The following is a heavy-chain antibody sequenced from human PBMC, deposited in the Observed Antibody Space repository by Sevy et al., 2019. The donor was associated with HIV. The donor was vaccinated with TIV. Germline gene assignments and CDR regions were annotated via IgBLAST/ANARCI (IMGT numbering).Heavy chain of an antibody. CDR1: GFTFSSYA. D-gene: IGHD1-1*01. J-gene: IGHJ4*02. Sequence: GGSLRLSCAASGFTFSSYAMSWVRQAPGKGLEWVSAISGSGGSTYYADSVKGRFTISRDNSKNTLYLQMNSLRAEDTAVYYCVKGRTIGNEENDYWGQGTLVTVSS. V-gene: IGHV3-23*01. CDR2: ISGSGGST. CDR3: VKGRTIGNEENDY.